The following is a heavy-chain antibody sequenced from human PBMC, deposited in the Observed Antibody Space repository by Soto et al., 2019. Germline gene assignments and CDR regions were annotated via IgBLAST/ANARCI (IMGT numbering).Heavy chain of an antibody. CDR2: INPSGGST. Sequence: ASVKVSCKASGYTFTSYYIHWVRQAPGQGLEWMGIINPSGGSTSYAQKFQGRVTMTRDTSTSTVYMELSSLRSEDTAVYYCARGYYYDSSGYLGGPRPDAFDIWGQGTMVTV. V-gene: IGHV1-46*01. D-gene: IGHD3-22*01. J-gene: IGHJ3*02. CDR3: ARGYYYDSSGYLGGPRPDAFDI. CDR1: GYTFTSYY.